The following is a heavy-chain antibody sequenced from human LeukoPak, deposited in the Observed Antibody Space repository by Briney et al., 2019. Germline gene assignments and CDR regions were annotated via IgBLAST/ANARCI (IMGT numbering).Heavy chain of an antibody. CDR2: INTGNSNT. J-gene: IGHJ4*02. CDR1: GDTFIRYG. V-gene: IGHV1-18*01. D-gene: IGHD1-7*01. Sequence: GASVKVSCKASGDTFIRYGITWVRLAPGEGLEWMGWINTGNSNTNYGQKFQGRVTMTTDTSTGTAYMELRSLRSDDTAMYYCATANNWNYALGYWGQGTLVTVS. CDR3: ATANNWNYALGY.